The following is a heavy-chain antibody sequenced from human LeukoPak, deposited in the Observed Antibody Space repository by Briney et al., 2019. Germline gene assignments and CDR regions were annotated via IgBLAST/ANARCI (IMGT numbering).Heavy chain of an antibody. V-gene: IGHV3-23*01. CDR1: GFTFSSYA. D-gene: IGHD2-2*01. Sequence: GGSLRLSCAASGFTFSSYAMSWVRQAPGKGLEWVSVISGSGGSTSYADSVKGRFTISRDNSMNTLYLQMTSLRVEDTAVYYCAISSSVYRGQGTLVTVSS. CDR3: AISSSVY. CDR2: ISGSGGST. J-gene: IGHJ4*02.